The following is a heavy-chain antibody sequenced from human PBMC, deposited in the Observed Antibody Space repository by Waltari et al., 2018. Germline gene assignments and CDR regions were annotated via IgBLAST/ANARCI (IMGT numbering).Heavy chain of an antibody. Sequence: EVQLVQSGAEVKTPGESLRISCKGSGYSFTSYWLSWVRQMPGKGLEWMGRIDPSDSYTNYSPSFQGHVTISADKSISTAYLQWSSLKASDTAMYYCAREYSSSSSYYYYGMDVWGQGTTVTVSS. D-gene: IGHD6-6*01. V-gene: IGHV5-10-1*03. CDR2: IDPSDSYT. CDR1: GYSFTSYW. J-gene: IGHJ6*02. CDR3: AREYSSSSSYYYYGMDV.